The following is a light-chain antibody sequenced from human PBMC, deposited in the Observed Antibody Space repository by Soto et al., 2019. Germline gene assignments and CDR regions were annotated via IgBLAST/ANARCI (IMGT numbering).Light chain of an antibody. J-gene: IGLJ2*01. CDR3: CSYAGSYTPVV. CDR2: DVS. CDR1: SSDVGGYNY. V-gene: IGLV2-11*01. Sequence: QSALTQPRSVSGSPGQSVTISCTGTSSDVGGYNYVSWYQQHPGKAPKLMIYDVSKRPSGVPDRFSGSKSGNTASLTISGFQAEDEADYYCCSYAGSYTPVVFGGGTKLTVL.